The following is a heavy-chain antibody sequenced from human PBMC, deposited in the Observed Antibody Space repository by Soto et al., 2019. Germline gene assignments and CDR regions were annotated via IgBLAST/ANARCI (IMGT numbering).Heavy chain of an antibody. CDR1: GYSISSGYY. CDR3: ARVGGYGMDV. CDR2: IYHSGST. J-gene: IGHJ6*02. V-gene: IGHV4-38-2*01. Sequence: SETLSLTCAVSGYSISSGYYWGWIRQPPGKGLEWIGSIYHSGSTYNNPSLKSRVTISVDTSKNQFSLNLSSVTAADTAVYYCARVGGYGMDVWGQGTTVTVSS. D-gene: IGHD3-10*01.